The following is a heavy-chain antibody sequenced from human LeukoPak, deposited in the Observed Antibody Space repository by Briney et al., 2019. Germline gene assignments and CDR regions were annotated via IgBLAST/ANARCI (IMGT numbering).Heavy chain of an antibody. Sequence: ASVKVSCKASGYTFTSYGISWVRQAPGHGPEWMGWISAYKGTTNYAQKFQGRVTMTTNTSTGTANMELRSLRSDDTAVYYCARGEFQDYGDFGAPTTVFDYWGQGTLVTVSS. V-gene: IGHV1-18*01. D-gene: IGHD4-17*01. CDR3: ARGEFQDYGDFGAPTTVFDY. CDR2: ISAYKGTT. J-gene: IGHJ4*02. CDR1: GYTFTSYG.